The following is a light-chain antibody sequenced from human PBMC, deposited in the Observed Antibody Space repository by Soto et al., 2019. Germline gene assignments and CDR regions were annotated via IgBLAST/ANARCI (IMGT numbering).Light chain of an antibody. CDR2: AAS. V-gene: IGKV1D-12*01. CDR3: QQANSFPT. CDR1: QGSSSW. Sequence: DIQMTQSPSSVSASVGDRVTITCRASQGSSSWLAWYQQKPGKAPKLLIYAASSLQSGVPSRFSGSGSRTDFTLTISSLQPEDFATYYCQQANSFPTFGQGTRLEIK. J-gene: IGKJ5*01.